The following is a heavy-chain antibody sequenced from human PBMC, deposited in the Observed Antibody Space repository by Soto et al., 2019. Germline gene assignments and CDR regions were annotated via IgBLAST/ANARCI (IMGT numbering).Heavy chain of an antibody. Sequence: EVQLVESGGGLVQPGRSLRLSCAASGFTFDDYAMHWVRQAPGKGLEWVSGISWKSGDIDYADSVKGRFTISRDNAKSSLYLQMNSLRPEDTAFYYCAKDVGPSGRLFDYWGQGTLVPVSS. CDR2: ISWKSGDI. CDR1: GFTFDDYA. CDR3: AKDVGPSGRLFDY. V-gene: IGHV3-9*01. J-gene: IGHJ4*02. D-gene: IGHD5-12*01.